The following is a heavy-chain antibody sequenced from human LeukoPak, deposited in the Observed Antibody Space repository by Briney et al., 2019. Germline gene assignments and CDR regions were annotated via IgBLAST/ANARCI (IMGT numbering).Heavy chain of an antibody. Sequence: PGGSLRLSCTASGFTYCDYYMSWLRQAPGKGLEWVGYFRSKTFGGTTDYAASVKGRFTISIDDSKGISYLQMNSLKTEDTAVYYCSRDHYDYVWGSFRFEYYGMDVWGQGTTVTVSS. V-gene: IGHV3-49*03. CDR1: GFTYCDYY. CDR3: SRDHYDYVWGSFRFEYYGMDV. CDR2: FRSKTFGGTT. J-gene: IGHJ6*02. D-gene: IGHD3-16*02.